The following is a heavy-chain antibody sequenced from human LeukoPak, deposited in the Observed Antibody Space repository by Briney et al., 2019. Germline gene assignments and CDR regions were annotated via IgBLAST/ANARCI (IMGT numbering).Heavy chain of an antibody. CDR3: ARGCSGGSCYSAFDY. J-gene: IGHJ4*02. D-gene: IGHD2-15*01. CDR2: ISGSGGST. Sequence: GGSLRLSCAASGFTFSSYAMSWVRQAPGKGLEWVSAISGSGGSTYYADSVKGRFTISRDISKNTLSLQMKSLRPDDTAVYYCARGCSGGSCYSAFDYWGQGTLVTVSS. CDR1: GFTFSSYA. V-gene: IGHV3-23*01.